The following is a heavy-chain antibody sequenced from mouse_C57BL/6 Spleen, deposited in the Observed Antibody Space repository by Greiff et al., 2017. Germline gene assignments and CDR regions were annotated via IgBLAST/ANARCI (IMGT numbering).Heavy chain of an antibody. CDR3: ARDYYGSSPWYFDV. Sequence: QVQLQQPGAELVKPGASVKLSCKASGYTFTSYWMHWVKQRPGQGLEWIGMLHPNSGSTNYNEKFKSKATLTVDKSSGTAYMQLSSLTSEDSAVYDSARDYYGSSPWYFDVGGTGATVTVSS. J-gene: IGHJ1*03. CDR2: LHPNSGST. CDR1: GYTFTSYW. D-gene: IGHD1-1*01. V-gene: IGHV1-64*01.